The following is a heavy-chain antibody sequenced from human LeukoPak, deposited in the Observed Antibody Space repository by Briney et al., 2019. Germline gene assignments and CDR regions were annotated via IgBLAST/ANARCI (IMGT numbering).Heavy chain of an antibody. CDR1: GFTFSSYA. CDR3: ARDQFRYCSSTSCSVSDY. D-gene: IGHD2-2*01. Sequence: GGSLRLSCAASGFTFSSYAMHWVRQAPGKGLEWVAVISYDGSNKYYADSVKGRFTISRDNSKNTLYLQMNSLRAEDTAVYYCARDQFRYCSSTSCSVSDYWGQGTLVTVSS. J-gene: IGHJ4*02. CDR2: ISYDGSNK. V-gene: IGHV3-30-3*01.